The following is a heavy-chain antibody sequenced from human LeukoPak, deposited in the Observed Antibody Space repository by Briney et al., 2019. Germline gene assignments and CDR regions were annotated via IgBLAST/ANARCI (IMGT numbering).Heavy chain of an antibody. CDR3: ARDLYSSSWYGRGFDP. CDR1: GYTFTSYY. V-gene: IGHV1-46*01. J-gene: IGHJ5*02. D-gene: IGHD6-13*01. Sequence: ASVKVSCKASGYTFTSYYMHWVRQAPGQGLEWMGIINPSGGSTSYAQKFQGRVTMTRDMSTSTVYMELSSLRSEDTAVYYCARDLYSSSWYGRGFDPWGQGTLVTVSS. CDR2: INPSGGST.